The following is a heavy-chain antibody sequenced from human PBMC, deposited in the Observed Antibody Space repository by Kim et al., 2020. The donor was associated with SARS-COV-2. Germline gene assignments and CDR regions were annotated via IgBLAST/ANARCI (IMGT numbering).Heavy chain of an antibody. J-gene: IGHJ4*02. CDR1: GYTFTGYY. CDR2: INPNSGGT. CDR3: ARPRKPKYYFDY. V-gene: IGHV1-2*02. Sequence: ASVKVSCKASGYTFTGYYMHWVRQAPGQGLEWMGWINPNSGGTNYAQKFQGRVTMTRDTSISTAYMELSRLRSDDTAVYYCARPRKPKYYFDYWGQGTLVTVSP.